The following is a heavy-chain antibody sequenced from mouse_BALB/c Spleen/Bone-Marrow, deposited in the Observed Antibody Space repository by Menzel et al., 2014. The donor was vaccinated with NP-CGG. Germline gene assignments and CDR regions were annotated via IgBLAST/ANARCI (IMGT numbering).Heavy chain of an antibody. CDR1: GSTFSSYI. V-gene: IGHV5-12-2*01. CDR3: ARHPIYYYGSSWGNYAMDY. Sequence: EVQRVESGGGLVQPGGSLKLSCAASGSTFSSYIMSWVRQTPEKRLEWVAYISNGGGSTHYPDTVKGRFTISRDNAKNTLYLQMSSLKSEDTAMYYCARHPIYYYGSSWGNYAMDYWGQGTSVTVSS. CDR2: ISNGGGST. D-gene: IGHD1-1*01. J-gene: IGHJ4*01.